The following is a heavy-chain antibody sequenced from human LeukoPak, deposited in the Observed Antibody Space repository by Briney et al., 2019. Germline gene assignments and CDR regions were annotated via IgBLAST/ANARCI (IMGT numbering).Heavy chain of an antibody. CDR1: GGSISSGGYY. J-gene: IGHJ6*02. V-gene: IGHV4-31*03. D-gene: IGHD3-10*01. Sequence: SETLSLTCTVSGGSISSGGYYWSWIRQHPGTGLEWIGYIYYSGSTYYNPSLKSRVTISVDTSKNQFSLKLSSVTAADTAVYYCARDVSPSGYGMDVWGQGTTVTVSS. CDR3: ARDVSPSGYGMDV. CDR2: IYYSGST.